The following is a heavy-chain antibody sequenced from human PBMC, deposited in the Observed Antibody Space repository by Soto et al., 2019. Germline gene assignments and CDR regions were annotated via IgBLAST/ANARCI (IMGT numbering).Heavy chain of an antibody. V-gene: IGHV4-59*11. CDR3: ARANWYSEY. CDR2: IYYNGNT. D-gene: IGHD7-27*01. CDR1: GGSISNHY. J-gene: IGHJ4*02. Sequence: QVQLRESGPGLVKPSETLSLTCTVSGGSISNHYWSWIRQPPGKGLEWIGYIYYNGNTNYNPSLKSRVTMSVDTSKNQISLTLSSMTAADTAVYYCARANWYSEYWGQGTLVTVSS.